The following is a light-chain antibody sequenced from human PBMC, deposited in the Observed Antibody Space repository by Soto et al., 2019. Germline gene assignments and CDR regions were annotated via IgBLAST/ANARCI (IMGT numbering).Light chain of an antibody. CDR2: GAS. Sequence: EIVLTQSPGTLSLSPGERATLSCRASQSVNGNYLSWYQQTPGQAPRLLISGASTSATGTPDMFSGSGSGTVFTLTIIRLEPEDFAVYYCQQYGSSIRYTFGQGTKLEIK. CDR1: QSVNGNY. J-gene: IGKJ2*01. V-gene: IGKV3-20*01. CDR3: QQYGSSIRYT.